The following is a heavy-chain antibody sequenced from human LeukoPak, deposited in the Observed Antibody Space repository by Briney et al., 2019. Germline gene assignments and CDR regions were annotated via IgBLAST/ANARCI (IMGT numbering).Heavy chain of an antibody. V-gene: IGHV4-39*01. CDR1: GGSISSSYYY. J-gene: IGHJ4*02. D-gene: IGHD6-19*01. CDR3: ARRLGIAVFDY. Sequence: SETLSLTCTVSGGSISSSYYYWGWIRQPSGKGLELIGTIYYSGSTYYNPSLRSRVTMSVDTSKNQFSLKMTSVTAADTAVYHCARRLGIAVFDYWGQGTLVTVSS. CDR2: IYYSGST.